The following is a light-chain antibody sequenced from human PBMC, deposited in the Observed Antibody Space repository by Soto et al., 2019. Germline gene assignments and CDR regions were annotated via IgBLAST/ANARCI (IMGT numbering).Light chain of an antibody. CDR3: CSYAGSSTSWV. Sequence: QSVLTQPASVSGSPGQSSTISCTGTISDVGSYDLVSWYQQHPGKAPKLMIYEGSKRPSGVSSRFSGSKSGNTASLTISGLQAEDEADYYCCSYAGSSTSWVFGGGTKVTVL. CDR1: ISDVGSYDL. J-gene: IGLJ3*02. CDR2: EGS. V-gene: IGLV2-23*01.